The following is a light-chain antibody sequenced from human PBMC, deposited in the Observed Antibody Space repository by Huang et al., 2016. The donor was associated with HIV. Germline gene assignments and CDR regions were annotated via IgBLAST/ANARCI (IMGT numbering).Light chain of an antibody. CDR3: QQRSKWLS. Sequence: IVLTQSPPTLSIYPGERVTLSCRANQSVGDYVAWYQQKPGQAPRLLIYDASERASGVSARCSGSGSGTEFILTISSLEPEDYAVYYCQQRSKWLSFGGGTKVEIK. CDR1: QSVGDY. J-gene: IGKJ4*01. V-gene: IGKV3-11*01. CDR2: DAS.